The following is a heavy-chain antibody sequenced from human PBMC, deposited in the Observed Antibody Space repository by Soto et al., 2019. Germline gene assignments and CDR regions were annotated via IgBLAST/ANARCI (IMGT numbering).Heavy chain of an antibody. V-gene: IGHV1-2*04. J-gene: IGHJ6*02. CDR1: GYTFTGYY. D-gene: IGHD5-18*01. CDR2: INPNSGGT. Sequence: ASVKVSCKASGYTFTGYYMHWVRQAPGQGLEWMGWINPNSGGTNYAQKFQGWVTMTRDTSISTAYMELSRLRSDDTAVYYCAREGGYSYGPLYYGMDVRGQGSTVTVSS. CDR3: AREGGYSYGPLYYGMDV.